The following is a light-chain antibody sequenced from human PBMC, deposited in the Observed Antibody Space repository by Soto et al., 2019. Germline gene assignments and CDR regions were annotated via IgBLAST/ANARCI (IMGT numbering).Light chain of an antibody. CDR2: DAS. J-gene: IGKJ3*01. Sequence: DIQMTQTPSSLSASVGARVTFTCQASQYITNCLNWYHQKPGKAPKLLIYDASNLETGVPSRFSGSGAGTHFTFTISSLQPEDTATYYCQQYDILPLTFGPGTKLEI. CDR3: QQYDILPLT. CDR1: QYITNC. V-gene: IGKV1-33*01.